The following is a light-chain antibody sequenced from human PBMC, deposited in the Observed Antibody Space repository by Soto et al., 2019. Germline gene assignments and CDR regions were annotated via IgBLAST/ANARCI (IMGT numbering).Light chain of an antibody. Sequence: DIQMTQSPSSLSASVGDRVTITCRASQGIDSDLAWYQQKPGKVPRLLIYAASTLHSGVPSRFSGSGSGRGFTLTISSVQPEDVATYYCQKYNSAPLTFGPGTRVDIK. CDR1: QGIDSD. CDR3: QKYNSAPLT. J-gene: IGKJ3*01. V-gene: IGKV1-27*01. CDR2: AAS.